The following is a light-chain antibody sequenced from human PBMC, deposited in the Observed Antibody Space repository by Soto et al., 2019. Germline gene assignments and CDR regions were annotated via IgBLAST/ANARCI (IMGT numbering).Light chain of an antibody. CDR3: QSYVGSNTYV. CDR1: KNDIGVYDF. J-gene: IGLJ1*01. CDR2: EVV. Sequence: QSALTQPPSASGSPGQSVTISCTGTKNDIGVYDFVSWYQHHPGKAPRLIIYEVVQRPSGVTDRFSGAKSGNTASLTVSGLHAADEADYFWQSYVGSNTYVFGSGTKVTVL. V-gene: IGLV2-8*01.